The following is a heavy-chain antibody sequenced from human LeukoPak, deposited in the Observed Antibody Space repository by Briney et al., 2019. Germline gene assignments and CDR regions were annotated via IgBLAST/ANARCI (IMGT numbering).Heavy chain of an antibody. V-gene: IGHV4-4*07. CDR1: GGFISTYY. J-gene: IGHJ4*02. Sequence: SETLSLTCTVWGGFISTYYWSWMRQPAGKGLEWIVRIYISGCTNYNPSLKSRVSMSVDTSKNHFSLKLSSVTAADTAVYYCARWTTLVRGFDYWGQGTQVTVSS. D-gene: IGHD3-10*01. CDR2: IYISGCT. CDR3: ARWTTLVRGFDY.